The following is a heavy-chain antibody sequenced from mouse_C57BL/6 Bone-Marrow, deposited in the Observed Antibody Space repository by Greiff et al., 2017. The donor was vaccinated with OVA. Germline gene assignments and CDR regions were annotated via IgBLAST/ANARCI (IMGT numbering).Heavy chain of an antibody. J-gene: IGHJ4*01. CDR1: GYSITSGYY. CDR2: ISYDGSN. CDR3: ARNAYYSNYDYYALDY. D-gene: IGHD2-5*01. Sequence: EVKLVESGPGLVKPSQSLSLSCSVTGYSITSGYYWYWIRQFPGNKLEWMGYISYDGSNNYNPSLKNRISITLDTSKNQFFLKLNSVTTEDTATYYCARNAYYSNYDYYALDYWGQGTSVTVTS. V-gene: IGHV3-6*01.